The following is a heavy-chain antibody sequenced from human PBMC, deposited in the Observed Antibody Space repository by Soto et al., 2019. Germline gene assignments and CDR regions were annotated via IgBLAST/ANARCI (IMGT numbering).Heavy chain of an antibody. CDR1: GFTFSDNA. CDR2: ISDDGDST. Sequence: EVQLLESGGGLVQPGGSLRLSCGASGFTFSDNAMTWVRQAPGKGLEWVSSISDDGDSTYYADSVKGRFAVSRDNSKNTLFLHMNSLGAEDTAVYYCAKSLSTAVNYGLDVWDQGTSVTVSS. V-gene: IGHV3-23*01. CDR3: AKSLSTAVNYGLDV. D-gene: IGHD2-2*01. J-gene: IGHJ6*02.